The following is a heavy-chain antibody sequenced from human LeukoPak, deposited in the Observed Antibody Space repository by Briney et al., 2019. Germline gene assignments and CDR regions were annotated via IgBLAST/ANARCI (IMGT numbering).Heavy chain of an antibody. D-gene: IGHD2/OR15-2a*01. CDR3: VRDNPRCCGVIPSNIDDY. Sequence: PGGPLSLSCEASELTFSSNAMSWVAKPPGKGRGWVSPIRGSGGSTYYADSVKGRFTISRDNSKNSLYLQMNSLRAEDTAVYYCVRDNPRCCGVIPSNIDDYWGQGTLVTVSS. J-gene: IGHJ4*02. CDR2: IRGSGGST. V-gene: IGHV3-23*01. CDR1: ELTFSSNA.